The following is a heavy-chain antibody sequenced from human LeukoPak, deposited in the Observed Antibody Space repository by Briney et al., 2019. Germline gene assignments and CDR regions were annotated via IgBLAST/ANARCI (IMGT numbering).Heavy chain of an antibody. CDR3: ARFRYDSSGYYYHDY. V-gene: IGHV4-39*07. CDR1: GGSISRNTNY. Sequence: PSETLSLTCTVSGGSISRNTNYWGWIRQPPGKGLEWIGNIFYSGSTYYNPSLKSRVTISVDRSKNQFSLKLSSVTAADTAVYYCARFRYDSSGYYYHDYWGQGTLVTVSS. CDR2: IFYSGST. J-gene: IGHJ4*02. D-gene: IGHD3-22*01.